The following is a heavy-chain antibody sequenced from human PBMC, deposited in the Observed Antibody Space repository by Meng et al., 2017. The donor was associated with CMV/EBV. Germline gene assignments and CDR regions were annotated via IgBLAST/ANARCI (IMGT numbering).Heavy chain of an antibody. Sequence: SETLSLTCTVSGYSITGGYYWTWIRQPPGKGLEWIGGIYHSGSTYYNPSLKSRVTMSADTSKNQLSLKLSSVTAADTAVYYCARDLCSSISCRIHWFDPWGQGTLVTVSS. V-gene: IGHV4-38-2*02. J-gene: IGHJ5*02. CDR3: ARDLCSSISCRIHWFDP. CDR2: IYHSGST. CDR1: GYSITGGYY. D-gene: IGHD2-2*01.